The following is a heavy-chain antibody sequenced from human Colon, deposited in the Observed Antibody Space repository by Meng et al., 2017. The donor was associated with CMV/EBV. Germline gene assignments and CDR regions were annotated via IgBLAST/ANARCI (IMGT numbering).Heavy chain of an antibody. J-gene: IGHJ3*02. CDR3: AKELFTGSGSALDI. D-gene: IGHD3-9*01. V-gene: IGHV3-23*01. CDR1: GFTFSVFA. Sequence: GESLKISCAASGFTFSVFAMHWVRQAPGKGLEWVSAISGGGTSTYYADSVKGRFTISRDNSNNTLFLQLSSLRADDTALYYCAKELFTGSGSALDIWGQGTMVTVSS. CDR2: ISGGGTST.